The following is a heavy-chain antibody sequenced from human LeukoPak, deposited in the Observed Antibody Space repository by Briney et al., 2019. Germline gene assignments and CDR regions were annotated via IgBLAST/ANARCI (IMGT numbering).Heavy chain of an antibody. CDR1: GFTFNRYS. CDR3: ARDREEDYYMDV. J-gene: IGHJ6*03. Sequence: AGGSLRLSXAASGFTFNRYSMNWVRQTPGKGLEWLSSISSSSRYIYYADSVKGRFTISRDNAKNSLYLQMNSLRAEDTAVYYCARDREEDYYMDVWGKGTTVTVSS. CDR2: ISSSSRYI. V-gene: IGHV3-21*01.